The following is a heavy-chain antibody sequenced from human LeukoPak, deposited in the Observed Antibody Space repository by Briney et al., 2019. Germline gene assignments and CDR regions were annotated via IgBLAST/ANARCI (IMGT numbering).Heavy chain of an antibody. CDR2: ISSSSSTI. J-gene: IGHJ4*02. D-gene: IGHD3-3*01. Sequence: GGSLRLPCAASGFTFSSYSMNWVRQAPGKGLEWVSYISSSSSTIYYADSVKGRFTISRDDAKNSLYLQMNSLRAEDTAVYYCARENWEWLRCFDYWGQGTLVTVSS. CDR1: GFTFSSYS. CDR3: ARENWEWLRCFDY. V-gene: IGHV3-48*04.